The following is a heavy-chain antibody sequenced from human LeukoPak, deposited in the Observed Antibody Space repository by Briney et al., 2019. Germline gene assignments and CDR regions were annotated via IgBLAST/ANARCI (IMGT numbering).Heavy chain of an antibody. CDR2: IISDGGIT. CDR3: ARVGDYGDYEY. J-gene: IGHJ4*02. D-gene: IGHD4-17*01. V-gene: IGHV3-64*02. Sequence: GGSLRLSCAASGFTFSLFAMHWVRQAPGKGLEYVSGIISDGGITFYADSVKGRFTISRDNSKNTLYLQMGSLRTEDMAVYYCARVGDYGDYEYWGQGTLVTVS. CDR1: GFTFSLFA.